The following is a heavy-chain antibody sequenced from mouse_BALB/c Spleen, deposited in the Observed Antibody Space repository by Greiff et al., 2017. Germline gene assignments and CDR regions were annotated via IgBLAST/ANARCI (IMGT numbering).Heavy chain of an antibody. Sequence: QVQLQQSGAELARPGASVKLSCKASGYTFTSYWMQWVKQRPGQGLEWIGAIYPGDGDTRYTQKFKGKATLTADKSSSTAYMQLSSLASEDSAVYYCARWEFIYDGYYDYFDYWGQGTTLTVSS. D-gene: IGHD2-3*01. CDR1: GYTFTSYW. CDR3: ARWEFIYDGYYDYFDY. V-gene: IGHV1-87*01. J-gene: IGHJ2*01. CDR2: IYPGDGDT.